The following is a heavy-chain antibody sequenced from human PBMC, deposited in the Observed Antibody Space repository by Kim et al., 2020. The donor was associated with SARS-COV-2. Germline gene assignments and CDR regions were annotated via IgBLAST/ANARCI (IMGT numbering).Heavy chain of an antibody. D-gene: IGHD1-20*01. V-gene: IGHV4-39*01. Sequence: SETLSLTCTVSGGSISSSSYYWGWIRQPPGKGLEWIGSIYYSGSTYYNPSLKSRVTISVDTSKNQFSLKLSSVTAADTAVYYCARQGDNWNDGWFDPWGQGTLVTVSS. CDR2: IYYSGST. CDR1: GGSISSSSYY. J-gene: IGHJ5*02. CDR3: ARQGDNWNDGWFDP.